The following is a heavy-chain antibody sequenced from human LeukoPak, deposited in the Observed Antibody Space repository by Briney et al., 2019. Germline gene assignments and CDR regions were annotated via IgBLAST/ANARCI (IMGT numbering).Heavy chain of an antibody. J-gene: IGHJ6*03. CDR1: GGSISISNYY. V-gene: IGHV4-39*07. Sequence: SETLSLTCTVSGGSISISNYYWGWIRQRQPPGKGLEWIGSIYYSGSTYYNPSLKSRVTISVDTSKNQFSLKLSSVAAADTAVYYCAREWVATIQNYYYYYMDVWGKGTTVTVSS. CDR3: AREWVATIQNYYYYYMDV. D-gene: IGHD5-12*01. CDR2: IYYSGST.